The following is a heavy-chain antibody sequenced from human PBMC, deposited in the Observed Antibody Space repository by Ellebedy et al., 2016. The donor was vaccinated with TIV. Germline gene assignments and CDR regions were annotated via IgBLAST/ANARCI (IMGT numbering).Heavy chain of an antibody. V-gene: IGHV3-33*08. CDR3: VREGDTAMVHGMDV. D-gene: IGHD5-18*01. J-gene: IGHJ6*02. CDR1: GFTFRSYG. CDR2: IWYDGSNK. Sequence: GESLKISCAASGFTFRSYGMHWVRQAPGTGLEWVAVIWYDGSNKYYVESVKGRFTISRDNSKNTLYLKMNSLRAEDTAVYYCVREGDTAMVHGMDVWGQGTTVTVSS.